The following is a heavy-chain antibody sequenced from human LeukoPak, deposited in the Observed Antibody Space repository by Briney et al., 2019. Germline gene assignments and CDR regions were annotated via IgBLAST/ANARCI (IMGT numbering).Heavy chain of an antibody. CDR2: INPTGGST. V-gene: IGHV1-46*01. D-gene: IGHD3-9*01. CDR1: GYTFTTYY. Sequence: ASVKVSCKASGYTFTTYYMHWVRQAPGKGLEWMGKINPTGGSTTYAQKFQGRVTMTRDMSTNTVYMELSRLRSDDTAVYYCAREPYYDILTGYYSYWGQGTLVTVSS. CDR3: AREPYYDILTGYYSY. J-gene: IGHJ4*02.